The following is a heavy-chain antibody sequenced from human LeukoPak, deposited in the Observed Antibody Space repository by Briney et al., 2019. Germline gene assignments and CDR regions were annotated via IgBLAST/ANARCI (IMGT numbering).Heavy chain of an antibody. CDR1: GFTFSSYE. J-gene: IGHJ4*02. CDR2: ISSSGSTI. Sequence: GGSLRLSCAASGFTFSSYEMNWVRQAPGKGLEWVSYISSSGSTIYYADSVKGRFTISRDNAKNSLYLQMNSLRAEDTAVYYCAREGGYYDSSGYYLEPAFDYWGQGTLVTVSS. V-gene: IGHV3-48*03. CDR3: AREGGYYDSSGYYLEPAFDY. D-gene: IGHD3-22*01.